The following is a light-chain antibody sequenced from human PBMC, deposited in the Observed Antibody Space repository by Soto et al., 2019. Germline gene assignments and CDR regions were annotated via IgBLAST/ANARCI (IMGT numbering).Light chain of an antibody. CDR2: WAS. CDR1: QTFLYSSNNKNY. Sequence: DIVMTQSPDSLAVSLGERATINCKSSQTFLYSSNNKNYLAWYQQKPGQPPKLLIYWASTRESGVPDRFSGSGSGTDFTLTISGLQAEDVAVYYCQHYYTTPITFGGGTKVDIK. J-gene: IGKJ4*01. V-gene: IGKV4-1*01. CDR3: QHYYTTPIT.